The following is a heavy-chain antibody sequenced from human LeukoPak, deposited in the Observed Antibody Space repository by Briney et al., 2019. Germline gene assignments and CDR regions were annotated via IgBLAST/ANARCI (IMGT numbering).Heavy chain of an antibody. CDR2: IYYSGTT. J-gene: IGHJ6*03. Sequence: PSETLSLTCTVSGGSISSSSYYWGWIRQPPGKGLEWVGSIYYSGTTYYNPSLKSRVTISVDTSKNQFSLKLSSVTAADTAVYYCATHVRSWELRLYYYYYMDVWGKGTTVTVSS. D-gene: IGHD3-10*01. CDR1: GGSISSSSYY. CDR3: ATHVRSWELRLYYYYYMDV. V-gene: IGHV4-39*01.